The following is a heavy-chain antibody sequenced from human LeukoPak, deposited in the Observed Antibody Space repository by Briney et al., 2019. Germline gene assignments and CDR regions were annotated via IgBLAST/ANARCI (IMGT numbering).Heavy chain of an antibody. V-gene: IGHV3-48*03. CDR1: GFTFSSYE. D-gene: IGHD3-10*01. J-gene: IGHJ5*02. CDR3: ARGGPWFDP. Sequence: GGSLRLSCAASGFTFSSYEMNWVRQAPGKGLEWVSYISSSGSTVYYADSVKGRFSISRDNAKNSLYPQMNSLRAEDTAVYYCARGGPWFDPWGQGTLVTVSS. CDR2: ISSSGSTV.